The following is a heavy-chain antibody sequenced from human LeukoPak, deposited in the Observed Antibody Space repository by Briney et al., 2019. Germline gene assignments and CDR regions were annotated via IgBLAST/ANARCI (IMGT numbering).Heavy chain of an antibody. CDR2: IWYDGSNK. D-gene: IGHD3-22*01. CDR3: ARVSQYYDSSGYFDY. V-gene: IGHV3-33*01. Sequence: PGGSLRLSCAASGFTFSSYGMPWVRQAPGKGLEWVAVIWYDGSNKYYADSVKGRFTISRDNSKNTLYLQMNSLRAEDTAVYYCARVSQYYDSSGYFDYWGQGTLVTVSS. J-gene: IGHJ4*02. CDR1: GFTFSSYG.